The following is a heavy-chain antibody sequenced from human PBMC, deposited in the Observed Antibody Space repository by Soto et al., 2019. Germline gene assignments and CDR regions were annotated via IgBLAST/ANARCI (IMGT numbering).Heavy chain of an antibody. Sequence: SETLSLTCTVSGGSISSSSYYWGWIRQPPGKGLEWIGSIYYSGSTYYNPSLKSRVTISVDTSKNQFSLKLSSVTAADTAVYYCARSITMVRGVIGHNWFDPWGQGTLLTVSS. J-gene: IGHJ5*02. V-gene: IGHV4-39*01. D-gene: IGHD3-10*01. CDR2: IYYSGST. CDR3: ARSITMVRGVIGHNWFDP. CDR1: GGSISSSSYY.